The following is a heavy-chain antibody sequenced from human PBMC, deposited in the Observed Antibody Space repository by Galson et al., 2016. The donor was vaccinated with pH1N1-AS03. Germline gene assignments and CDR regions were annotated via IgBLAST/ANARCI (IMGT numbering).Heavy chain of an antibody. D-gene: IGHD3-16*01. J-gene: IGHJ3*01. CDR1: GFTFSSYA. CDR2: ISGNGVST. V-gene: IGHV3-64*01. CDR3: ARAGRVITTRGHQLGALDV. Sequence: SLRLSCAAAGFTFSSYAMFWVRQAPGKGLEYVSAISGNGVSTYYANSVKDRFTVSRDNSKNTLYLQMGSLRVEDMAVYYCARAGRVITTRGHQLGALDVWGQGILVTVSS.